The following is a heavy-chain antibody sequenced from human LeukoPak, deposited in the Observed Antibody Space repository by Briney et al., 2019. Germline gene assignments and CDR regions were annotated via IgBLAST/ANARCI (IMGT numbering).Heavy chain of an antibody. D-gene: IGHD6-6*01. Sequence: GGSLTLSCAASGFTFSSYSMNWVRQAPGKGLEWVSYISSSSSTIYYADSVKGRFTISRDNAKNSLYLQMNSLRAEDTAVHYCARGGVAARNYYYYMVVWGKGTTVTVSS. CDR1: GFTFSSYS. CDR3: ARGGVAARNYYYYMVV. CDR2: ISSSSSTI. V-gene: IGHV3-48*04. J-gene: IGHJ6*03.